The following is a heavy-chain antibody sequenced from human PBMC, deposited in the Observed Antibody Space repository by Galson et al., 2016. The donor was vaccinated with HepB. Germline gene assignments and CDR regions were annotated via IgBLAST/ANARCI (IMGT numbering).Heavy chain of an antibody. Sequence: SETLSLTCIVSGGSISSSSYYWGWIRQPPGKGLEWIGSIFYSGRTYYNPSLKSRVTISVDTSKNQFSLNLTSVTAADTAVYYCARVALPPIPLRTLFGVIIISWFDPWGQGTPVTVSS. CDR1: GGSISSSSYY. CDR2: IFYSGRT. CDR3: ARVALPPIPLRTLFGVIIISWFDP. J-gene: IGHJ5*02. D-gene: IGHD3-3*01. V-gene: IGHV4-39*07.